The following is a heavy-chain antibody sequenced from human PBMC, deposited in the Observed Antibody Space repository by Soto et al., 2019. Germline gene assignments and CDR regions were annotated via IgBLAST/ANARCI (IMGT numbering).Heavy chain of an antibody. CDR2: ISYDGSNK. D-gene: IGHD1-26*01. V-gene: IGHV3-30-3*01. J-gene: IGHJ6*02. CDR1: GFTFSSYA. CDR3: ARVIWGARGHYYYYYSGMDV. Sequence: GGSLRLSCAASGFTFSSYAMHWVRQAPGKGLEWVAVISYDGSNKYYADSVKGRFTISRDNSKNTLYLQMNSLRAEDTAVYYCARVIWGARGHYYYYYSGMDVWGQGTTVTVSS.